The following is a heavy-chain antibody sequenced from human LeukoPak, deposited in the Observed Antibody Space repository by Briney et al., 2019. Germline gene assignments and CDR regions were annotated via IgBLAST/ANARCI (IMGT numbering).Heavy chain of an antibody. V-gene: IGHV1-18*01. J-gene: IGHJ4*02. D-gene: IGHD3-9*01. CDR3: ARDQLRDFAAGPYYFDY. CDR2: ISAYNGNT. CDR1: GYTFTSYG. Sequence: GASVKVSCKASGYTFTSYGISWVRQAPGQGLEWMGWISAYNGNTNYAQKLQGRVTMTTDTSTSTAYMELRSLRSDDTAVYYCARDQLRDFAAGPYYFDYWGQGTLVTVSS.